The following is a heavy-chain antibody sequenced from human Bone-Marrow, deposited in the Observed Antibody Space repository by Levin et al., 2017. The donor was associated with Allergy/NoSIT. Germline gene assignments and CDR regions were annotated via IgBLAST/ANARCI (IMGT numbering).Heavy chain of an antibody. CDR1: GFTLSSSY. Sequence: GESLKISCAASGFTLSSSYMAWVRQAQGKGPEWVANINQDGSHRDYVDSVKGRFTISRDNAKSSVYLQMNSLRAEDTAMYYCAKDTSGALDYWGQGILVTVSS. CDR2: INQDGSHR. D-gene: IGHD1-26*01. CDR3: AKDTSGALDY. J-gene: IGHJ4*02. V-gene: IGHV3-7*01.